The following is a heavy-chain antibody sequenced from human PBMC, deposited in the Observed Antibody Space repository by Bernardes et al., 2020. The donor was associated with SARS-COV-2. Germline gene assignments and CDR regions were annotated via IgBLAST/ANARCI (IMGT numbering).Heavy chain of an antibody. CDR1: GFTFSSHA. J-gene: IGHJ4*02. V-gene: IGHV3-23*01. CDR2: ITGSVRTT. Sequence: GGSLRLSCAASGFTFSSHAMNWVRQAPGKWLELFSSITGSVRTTYYADSVKGRFTISRDNSKNTLYLQMNSLRAEDTAVYYCAKDVGGYSHFDYWGQGTLVTVSS. CDR3: AKDVGGYSHFDY. D-gene: IGHD5-18*01.